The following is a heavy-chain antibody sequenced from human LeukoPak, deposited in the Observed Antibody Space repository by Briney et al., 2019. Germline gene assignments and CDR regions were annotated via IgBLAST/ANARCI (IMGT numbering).Heavy chain of an antibody. J-gene: IGHJ4*02. Sequence: ASVKVSCKASGGTFSSYAMIWVRQAPGQGLEWMGRIIPILGIANYAQKFQGRVTITADKSTSTAYMELSSLRSEDTAVYYCARSPVGYYFDYWGQGTLVTVSS. D-gene: IGHD1-26*01. CDR2: IIPILGIA. CDR1: GGTFSSYA. CDR3: ARSPVGYYFDY. V-gene: IGHV1-69*04.